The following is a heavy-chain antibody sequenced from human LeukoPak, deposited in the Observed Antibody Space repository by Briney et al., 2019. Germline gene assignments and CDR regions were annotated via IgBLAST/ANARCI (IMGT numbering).Heavy chain of an antibody. Sequence: PSETLSLTSSVSGGSISSSSYCCGWIRQPPGKGLEWIGSINYSGRTDYNPSLKSRVTISIDTSKNQFSLKQRSVTAADTAVYYCALREETSWYYFDLCGQGTQVTVSS. D-gene: IGHD2-2*01. CDR3: ALREETSWYYFDL. CDR2: INYSGRT. CDR1: GGSISSSSYC. J-gene: IGHJ4*02. V-gene: IGHV4-39*01.